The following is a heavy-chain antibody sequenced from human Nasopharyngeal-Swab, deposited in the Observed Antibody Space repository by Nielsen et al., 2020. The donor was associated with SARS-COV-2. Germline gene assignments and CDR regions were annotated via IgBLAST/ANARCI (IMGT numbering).Heavy chain of an antibody. V-gene: IGHV3-49*01. Sequence: GGSLRLSCTTSGFTFGDYAMSWFRQAPGKGLEWVGFIRSKTYGGAPEYAASVKGRFTISRDGAESIAYLQMNSLETEDTGVYYWARSVGSFYGQGAFDIWGQGTMVTVSS. J-gene: IGHJ3*02. CDR1: GFTFGDYA. D-gene: IGHD1-26*01. CDR3: ARSVGSFYGQGAFDI. CDR2: IRSKTYGGAP.